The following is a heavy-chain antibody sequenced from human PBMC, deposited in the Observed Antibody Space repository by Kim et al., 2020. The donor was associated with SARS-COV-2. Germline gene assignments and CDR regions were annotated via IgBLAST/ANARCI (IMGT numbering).Heavy chain of an antibody. V-gene: IGHV3-30*01. J-gene: IGHJ4*02. Sequence: ADSVKGRFTISRDNSKNTLYLQMNSLRAEDTAVYYCARDQSQVRGVIIDYWGQGTLVTVSS. D-gene: IGHD3-10*01. CDR3: ARDQSQVRGVIIDY.